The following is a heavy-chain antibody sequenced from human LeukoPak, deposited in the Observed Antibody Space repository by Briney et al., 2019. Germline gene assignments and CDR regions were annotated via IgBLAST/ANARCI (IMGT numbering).Heavy chain of an antibody. CDR2: ISAYNGNT. V-gene: IGHV1-18*01. Sequence: ASVKVSCKTSGYTFSNYGISWVRQAPGQGLEWMGWISAYNGNTNYAQKLQGRVTMTTDTSTSTAYMELRSLRSDDTAVYYCARDMKLVHYYYYGMDVWGQGTTVTVSS. CDR3: ARDMKLVHYYYYGMDV. D-gene: IGHD6-13*01. J-gene: IGHJ6*02. CDR1: GYTFSNYG.